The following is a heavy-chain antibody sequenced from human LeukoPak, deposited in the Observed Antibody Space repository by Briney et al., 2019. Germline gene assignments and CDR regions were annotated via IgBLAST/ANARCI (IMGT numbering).Heavy chain of an antibody. D-gene: IGHD3-10*01. Sequence: PSETLSLTCTVSGDSISSSSYYWGWIRQPPGKGLEGIVSVHHSGSTYYTPSLKSRVTISVDTSKNQFSLKLSSVTAADTAVYQCARLYYYGSGSYLSGFDIWGQGTMVTVSS. CDR2: VHHSGST. CDR1: GDSISSSSYY. J-gene: IGHJ3*02. V-gene: IGHV4-39*01. CDR3: ARLYYYGSGSYLSGFDI.